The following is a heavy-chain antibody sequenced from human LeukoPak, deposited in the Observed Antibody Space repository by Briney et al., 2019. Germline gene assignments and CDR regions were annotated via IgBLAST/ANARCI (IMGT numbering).Heavy chain of an antibody. J-gene: IGHJ5*02. V-gene: IGHV4-59*12. Sequence: PSETLSLTCSVSGDSISGFYWSWIRQSPGKGLEWIGYIYYSGVTNYNPSLKSRATISIDTSNNRFSLRLTSATAADTAVYYCARWSSDWENNYFDPWGQGILVTVSS. CDR2: IYYSGVT. CDR3: ARWSSDWENNYFDP. D-gene: IGHD6-19*01. CDR1: GDSISGFY.